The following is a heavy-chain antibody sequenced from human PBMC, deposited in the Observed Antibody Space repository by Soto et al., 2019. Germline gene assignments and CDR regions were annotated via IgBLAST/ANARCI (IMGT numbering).Heavy chain of an antibody. CDR3: ATNLPDGYIVPDS. CDR2: IIPLLGSA. V-gene: IGHV1-69*08. CDR1: GVTVSSYT. Sequence: QVQLVQSGAEVKRPGSSVKVSCKAFGVTVSSYTISWARQAPGQGLDWMGRIIPLLGSANYAQKLKGRVTITADKSTNTADMELSILSSADTAIYYCATNLPDGYIVPDSWGQGTLVTVSS. D-gene: IGHD5-12*01. J-gene: IGHJ5*01.